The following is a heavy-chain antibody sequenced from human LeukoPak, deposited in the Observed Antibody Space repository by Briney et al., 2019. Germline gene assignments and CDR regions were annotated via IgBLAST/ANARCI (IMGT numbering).Heavy chain of an antibody. D-gene: IGHD1-1*01. J-gene: IGHJ4*02. CDR2: INPGGGTT. V-gene: IGHV1-46*01. CDR1: GYTFSSYY. Sequence: ASVNVSCKASGYTFSSYYMHWVRQAPGQGLEWMGIINPGGGTTSYAQKFQGRVTMTTDTSTSTVYMELSSLRSEDTAVYYCARGLGYGIDYWGQGTLATVPS. CDR3: ARGLGYGIDY.